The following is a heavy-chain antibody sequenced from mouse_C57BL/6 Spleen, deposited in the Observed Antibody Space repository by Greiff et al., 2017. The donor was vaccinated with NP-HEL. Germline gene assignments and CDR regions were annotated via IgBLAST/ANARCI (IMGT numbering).Heavy chain of an antibody. CDR1: GYTFTSYW. V-gene: IGHV1-50*01. CDR3: ARRTNYGSSFWFAY. CDR2: IDPSDSYT. Sequence: QVQLQQPGAELVKPGASVKLSCKASGYTFTSYWMQWVKQRPGQGLEWIGEIDPSDSYTNYNQKFKGKATLTVDTSSSTAYMQLSSLTSEDSAVYYCARRTNYGSSFWFAYWGQGTLVTVSA. D-gene: IGHD1-1*01. J-gene: IGHJ3*01.